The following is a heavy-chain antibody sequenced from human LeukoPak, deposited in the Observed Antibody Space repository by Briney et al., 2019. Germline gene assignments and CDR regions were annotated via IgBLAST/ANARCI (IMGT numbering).Heavy chain of an antibody. V-gene: IGHV3-23*01. CDR2: LSGSGGRT. CDR3: AKDRVGAILYFDS. Sequence: GGTLRLSCAASGFTFSSYGMSWVRQAPGKGLEWVSALSGSGGRTYYADSVKGRFTISRDNSKNTLYLRMNSLRAEDTAVYYCAKDRVGAILYFDSWGQGTLVTVSP. J-gene: IGHJ4*02. D-gene: IGHD1-26*01. CDR1: GFTFSSYG.